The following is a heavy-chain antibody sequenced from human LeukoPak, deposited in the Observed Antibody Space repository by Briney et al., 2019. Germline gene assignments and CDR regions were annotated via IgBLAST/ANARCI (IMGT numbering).Heavy chain of an antibody. Sequence: GGSLRLSCAASQFTFNIYPMHWVRQAPGKGLEWVATIAYDGTNIFYADSVRGRFTISRDNSKNTLYLQMNSLRAEDTAVYYCARQRSSTNWFDPWGQGTLVTVSS. CDR2: IAYDGTNI. CDR1: QFTFNIYP. D-gene: IGHD2-2*01. V-gene: IGHV3-30-3*01. J-gene: IGHJ5*02. CDR3: ARQRSSTNWFDP.